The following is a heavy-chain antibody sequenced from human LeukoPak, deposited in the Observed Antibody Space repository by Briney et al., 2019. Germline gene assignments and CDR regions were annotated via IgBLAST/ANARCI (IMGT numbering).Heavy chain of an antibody. CDR2: IYYSGST. CDR1: GSSISSYY. D-gene: IGHD5-18*01. CDR3: ARDTREDTAMAYFDY. J-gene: IGHJ4*02. Sequence: SETLSLTCTVSGSSISSYYWSWVRHPPGKGLEWIGYIYYSGSTKYNPSLKSRVTISVDTSKNQFSLNLSSVTAADTAVYYCARDTREDTAMAYFDYWGQGTLVTVSS. V-gene: IGHV4-59*01.